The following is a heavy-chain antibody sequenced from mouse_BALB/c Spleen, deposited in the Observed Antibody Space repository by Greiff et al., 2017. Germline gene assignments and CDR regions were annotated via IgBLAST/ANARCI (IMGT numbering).Heavy chain of an antibody. CDR2: IDPANGNT. D-gene: IGHD2-4*01. Sequence: VQLQQSGAELVKPGASVTLSCTASGFSITDTYMHWVKQRPEQGLEWIGRIDPANGNTKYDPKFQGKTTITADTSSNTDYLQLSSLTSEDTAVYYCARSGDYDAWFAYWGQGTLVTVSA. V-gene: IGHV14-3*02. CDR3: ARSGDYDAWFAY. J-gene: IGHJ3*01. CDR1: GFSITDTY.